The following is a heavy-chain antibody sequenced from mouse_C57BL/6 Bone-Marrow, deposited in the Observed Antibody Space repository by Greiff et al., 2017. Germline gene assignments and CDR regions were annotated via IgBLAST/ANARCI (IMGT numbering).Heavy chain of an antibody. Sequence: EVHVVESGGGLVQPGGSMKLSCAASGFTFSDAWMDWVRQSPEKGLEWVAEIRNKANNHATYYAESVKGRFTISRDDSKSSVYLQMNGLRAEDTGIYYCTGGPMVTTRFAYWGQGTLVTVSA. D-gene: IGHD2-2*01. CDR1: GFTFSDAW. J-gene: IGHJ3*01. CDR2: IRNKANNHAT. V-gene: IGHV6-6*01. CDR3: TGGPMVTTRFAY.